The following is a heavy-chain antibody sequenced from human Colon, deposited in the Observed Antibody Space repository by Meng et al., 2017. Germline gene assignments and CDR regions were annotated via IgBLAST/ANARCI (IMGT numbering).Heavy chain of an antibody. Sequence: SAPGLWKPSQTLSLTCNCSGYSITSGGYYWSWIRQHPGKGLEWIGYIDHSGTTYDNPSLKTRLTMSVDTSKNQFSLKLTSVTAADTAVYYCARVVSLVVKGNWFDSWGQGTLVTVSS. V-gene: IGHV4-31*03. CDR1: GYSITSGGYY. CDR2: IDHSGTT. D-gene: IGHD2-15*01. J-gene: IGHJ5*01. CDR3: ARVVSLVVKGNWFDS.